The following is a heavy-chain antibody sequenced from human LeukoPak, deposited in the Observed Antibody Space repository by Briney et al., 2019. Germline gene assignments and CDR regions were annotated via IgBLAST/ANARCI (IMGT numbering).Heavy chain of an antibody. CDR2: ISSSSSYI. V-gene: IGHV3-21*01. CDR3: LMVRGVIITLSGFDY. CDR1: GFTFSSYS. D-gene: IGHD3-10*01. J-gene: IGHJ4*02. Sequence: GGSLRLSCAASGFTFSSYSMNWVRQAPGKGLEWVSSISSSSSYIYYADSVKGRFTISRDNSKNTLYLQMNSLRAEDTAVYYCLMVRGVIITLSGFDYWGQGGLVTVSS.